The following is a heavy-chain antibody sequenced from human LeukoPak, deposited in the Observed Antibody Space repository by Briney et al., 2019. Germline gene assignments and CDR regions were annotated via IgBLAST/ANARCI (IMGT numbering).Heavy chain of an antibody. Sequence: GESLKISCEGSGYSFTIYWIGCGPEMPGKGLEWMGIINTSDSDTRYSPSFQGQVTISAGKSTSTACLQWSSLKASDTAMYYCAREGTTVTHEGAFDIWGQGTMVPVS. D-gene: IGHD4-17*01. J-gene: IGHJ3*02. CDR2: INTSDSDT. V-gene: IGHV5-51*01. CDR3: AREGTTVTHEGAFDI. CDR1: GYSFTIYW.